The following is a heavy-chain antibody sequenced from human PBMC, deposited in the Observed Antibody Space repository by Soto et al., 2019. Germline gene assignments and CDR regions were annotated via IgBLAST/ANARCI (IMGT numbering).Heavy chain of an antibody. Sequence: GGSLRLSCAASGFTFSGYWMSWVRQAPGKGLEWVANIKQDGSEKYYVDSVKGRFTISRDNAKNSLYLLMNSLRAEDTAVYYCAKNNRYCSSTNCFVFDYWGQGTL. V-gene: IGHV3-7*01. CDR1: GFTFSGYW. CDR2: IKQDGSEK. J-gene: IGHJ4*02. CDR3: AKNNRYCSSTNCFVFDY. D-gene: IGHD2-2*01.